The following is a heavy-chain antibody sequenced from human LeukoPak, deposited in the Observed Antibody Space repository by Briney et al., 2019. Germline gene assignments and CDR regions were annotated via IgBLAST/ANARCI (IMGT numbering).Heavy chain of an antibody. Sequence: PSETLSLTCAVYGGSFSGYYWSWIRQPPGKGLEWIGYIYYSGSTNYNPSLKSRVTISVDTSRNQFSLKLSSVTAADTAIYYCARWSSSWSYYGMDVWGQGTTVTVSS. J-gene: IGHJ6*02. CDR1: GGSFSGYY. CDR2: IYYSGST. CDR3: ARWSSSWSYYGMDV. D-gene: IGHD6-13*01. V-gene: IGHV4-59*08.